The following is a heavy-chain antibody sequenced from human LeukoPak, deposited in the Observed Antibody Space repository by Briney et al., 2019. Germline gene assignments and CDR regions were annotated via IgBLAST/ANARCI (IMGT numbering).Heavy chain of an antibody. D-gene: IGHD1-26*01. CDR2: IYYSGRT. Sequence: SETLSLTCTVSVGSISSSADYWGWVRQPPGEGLGWMRSIYYSGRTYYSPSLTSRLTISVDTSKNQYSLKLISVTAADTAVYYCAVDSGSLRVVDWGQGTLVTASS. J-gene: IGHJ4*02. V-gene: IGHV4-39*01. CDR3: AVDSGSLRVVD. CDR1: VGSISSSADY.